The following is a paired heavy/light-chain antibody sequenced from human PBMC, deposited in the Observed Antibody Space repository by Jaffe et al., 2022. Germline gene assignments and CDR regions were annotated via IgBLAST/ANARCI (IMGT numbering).Light chain of an antibody. CDR3: QQYYSGRT. CDR2: WAA. V-gene: IGKV4-1*01. Sequence: DIVMTQSPESLAVSLGERATINCKSSQSLLYNSNNKNYLVWYQQKPGQPPKLLISWAATRESGVPDRFSGSGSGTDFTLTISSLQADDVAVYYCQQYYSGRTFGQGTKVEIK. J-gene: IGKJ1*01. CDR1: QSLLYNSNNKNY.
Heavy chain of an antibody. V-gene: IGHV3-23*01. CDR2: ISGSGGTT. D-gene: IGHD2-21*01. J-gene: IGHJ2*01. CDR3: TKQALGDYSLWYFDL. CDR1: LFTFNKYA. Sequence: EVQLLESGGGLVQPGGSLRLSCGASLFTFNKYAISWVRQAPGKGLEWVSGISGSGGTTYYADSVKGRFTISRDNSKNTVFLQMNSLRAEDTAVYYCTKQALGDYSLWYFDLWGRGTLVTVSS.